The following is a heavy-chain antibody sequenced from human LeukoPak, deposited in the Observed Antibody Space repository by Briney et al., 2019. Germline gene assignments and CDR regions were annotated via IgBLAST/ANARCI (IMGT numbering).Heavy chain of an antibody. Sequence: QTGGSLRLSCAASGFTFSRYSMNWVRQAPGKGLEWVSYISSSSSTIYYADSVKGRFTISRDNAKNSLYLQMNSLRAEDTAVYYCARDGRAYYFDYWGQGTLVTVSS. J-gene: IGHJ4*02. CDR2: ISSSSSTI. V-gene: IGHV3-48*01. CDR1: GFTFSRYS. CDR3: ARDGRAYYFDY. D-gene: IGHD1-26*01.